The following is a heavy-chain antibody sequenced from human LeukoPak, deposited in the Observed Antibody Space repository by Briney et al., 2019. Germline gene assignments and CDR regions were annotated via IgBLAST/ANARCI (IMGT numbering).Heavy chain of an antibody. D-gene: IGHD4/OR15-4a*01. J-gene: IGHJ4*02. CDR2: ISYDGSNK. CDR3: ARTIYDY. CDR1: GFTFSSYA. V-gene: IGHV3-30*01. Sequence: GRSLRLSCAASGFTFSSYAMHWVRQAPGKGLEWVAVISYDGSNKYYADSVKGRFTISGDNSKNTLYLQMNSLRAEDTAVYYCARTIYDYWGQGTLVTVSS.